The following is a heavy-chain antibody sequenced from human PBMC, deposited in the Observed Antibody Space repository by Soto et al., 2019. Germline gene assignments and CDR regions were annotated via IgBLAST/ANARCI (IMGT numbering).Heavy chain of an antibody. CDR1: GYTFGNYA. J-gene: IGHJ4*02. D-gene: IGHD6-6*01. CDR2: INTGNGFP. Sequence: ASVKVSCKTSGYTFGNYAIHWVRQAPGERLEWMGWINTGNGFPEYSQKFQDKVPFTRDSSASTAYMELSSLKYEDTAVYFCARRASNSGAFDSWGQGTLVTVSS. CDR3: ARRASNSGAFDS. V-gene: IGHV1-3*04.